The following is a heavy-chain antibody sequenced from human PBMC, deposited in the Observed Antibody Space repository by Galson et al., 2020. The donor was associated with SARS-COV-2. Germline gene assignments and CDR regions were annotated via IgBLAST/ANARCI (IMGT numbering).Heavy chain of an antibody. D-gene: IGHD2-15*01. CDR3: GRGWSYPAY. V-gene: IGHV3-7*01. Sequence: GESLKISCEGSGFTFIGYWMSWVRQAPGKGLEWVASINEDGSEKYYVDSVTGRFTISRDSAKNSVDLQMNGLRADDTAVYYCGRGWSYPAYRGQGTLVTVSS. CDR2: INEDGSEK. CDR1: GFTFIGYW. J-gene: IGHJ4*02.